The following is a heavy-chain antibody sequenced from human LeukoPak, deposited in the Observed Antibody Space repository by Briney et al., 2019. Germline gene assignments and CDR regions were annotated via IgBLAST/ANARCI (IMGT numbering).Heavy chain of an antibody. D-gene: IGHD2-2*01. V-gene: IGHV1-46*01. CDR2: VNPSGGST. Sequence: SSVKVSCKASGYTFTSYYIHWGRQAPGQGLEWMGIVNPSGGSTSYAQKFQGRVTMTRDTSTSTVYVELSSLKSEDKAVYYCARGGSSCHSGVDPDYWGQGTLVTVSS. CDR1: GYTFTSYY. J-gene: IGHJ4*02. CDR3: ARGGSSCHSGVDPDY.